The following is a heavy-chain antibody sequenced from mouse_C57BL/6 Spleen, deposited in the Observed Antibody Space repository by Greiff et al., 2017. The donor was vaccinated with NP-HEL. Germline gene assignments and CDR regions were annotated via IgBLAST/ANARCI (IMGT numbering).Heavy chain of an antibody. V-gene: IGHV5-9*01. D-gene: IGHD1-1*01. Sequence: DVMLVESGGGLVKPGGSLKLSCAASGFTFSSYTMSWVRQTPEKRLEWVATISGGGGNTYYPDSVKGRFTISRDNAKNTLYLQMSSLRSEDTALYYCARQDYYGSSSYWYFDVWGTGTTVTVSS. CDR1: GFTFSSYT. CDR2: ISGGGGNT. CDR3: ARQDYYGSSSYWYFDV. J-gene: IGHJ1*03.